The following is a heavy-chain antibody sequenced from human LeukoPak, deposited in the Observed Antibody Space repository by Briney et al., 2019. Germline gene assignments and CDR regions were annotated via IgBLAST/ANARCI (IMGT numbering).Heavy chain of an antibody. CDR2: ISGSGGST. D-gene: IGHD2-21*01. CDR1: GFTFSSYA. CDR3: AKDRGAYASPYYFDY. V-gene: IGHV3-23*01. Sequence: PGGSLRLSCAASGFTFSSYAMSWVRQAPGKGLEWVSAISGSGGSTYYADSVKGRFTISRDNSKNTLHLQMNSLRAEDTAVYYCAKDRGAYASPYYFDYWGQGTLVTVSS. J-gene: IGHJ4*02.